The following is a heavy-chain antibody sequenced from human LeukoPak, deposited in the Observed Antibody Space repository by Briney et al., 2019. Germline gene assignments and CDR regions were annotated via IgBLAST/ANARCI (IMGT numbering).Heavy chain of an antibody. V-gene: IGHV3-30*18. CDR3: AKDNYYDFWSGYYFPYYFDY. Sequence: GGSLRLSCAAPGFTFSSYGMHWVRQAPGKGLEWVAVISYDGSNKYYADSVKGRFTISRDNSKNTLYLQMNSLRAEDTAVYYCAKDNYYDFWSGYYFPYYFDYWGQGTLVTVSS. J-gene: IGHJ4*02. D-gene: IGHD3-3*01. CDR1: GFTFSSYG. CDR2: ISYDGSNK.